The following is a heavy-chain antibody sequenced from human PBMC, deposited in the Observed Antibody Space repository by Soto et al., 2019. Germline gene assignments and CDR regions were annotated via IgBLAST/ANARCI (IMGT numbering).Heavy chain of an antibody. Sequence: QVQLVESGGGVVQPGRSLRLSCAASGFTFSRYGMHWVRQAPGKGLEWVAVISYDGRDKYYADSVKGRFTISRDNSNNTLYRQMDSLSAEDTAVYYCAKGVVVANTYFQHWGQGTLVTVSS. J-gene: IGHJ1*01. V-gene: IGHV3-30*18. CDR1: GFTFSRYG. CDR2: ISYDGRDK. D-gene: IGHD2-15*01. CDR3: AKGVVVANTYFQH.